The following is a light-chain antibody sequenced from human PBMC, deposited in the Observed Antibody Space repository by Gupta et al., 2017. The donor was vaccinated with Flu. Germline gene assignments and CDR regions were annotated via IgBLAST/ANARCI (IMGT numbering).Light chain of an antibody. Sequence: PGERATLSCRASQSVSSYLAWYQQKPGQAPRLLIYDASNRATGIPARFSGSGSGTDFTLTISSLEPEDFAVYYCQQRSNWPLFGPGTKVDIK. V-gene: IGKV3-11*01. CDR1: QSVSSY. J-gene: IGKJ3*01. CDR2: DAS. CDR3: QQRSNWPL.